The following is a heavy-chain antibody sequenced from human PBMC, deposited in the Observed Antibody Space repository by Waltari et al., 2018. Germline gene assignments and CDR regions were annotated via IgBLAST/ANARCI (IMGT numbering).Heavy chain of an antibody. CDR1: EFTFSSYA. CDR2: ISYNERNI. Sequence: QVQLVESGGGVVQPGSSLRLSCASSEFTFSSYAIHWVRQAPGKGLEWVAVISYNERNIYYVDSVRGRFAISRDNSKKMLYLQMNSLRAEDTAVYYCARDYCDRTNCHGMDVWGQGTTVTVSS. D-gene: IGHD3-22*01. V-gene: IGHV3-30*09. CDR3: ARDYCDRTNCHGMDV. J-gene: IGHJ6*02.